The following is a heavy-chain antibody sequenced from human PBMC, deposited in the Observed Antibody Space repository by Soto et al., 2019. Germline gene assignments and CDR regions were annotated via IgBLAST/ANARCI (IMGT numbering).Heavy chain of an antibody. Sequence: EVQLVESGGGLVKPGGSLRLSCAASGFTFSSYSMNWVRQAPGKGLEWVGRIKSKTDGGTTDYAAPVKGRFTISRDDSKNTLYLQMNSLKTEDTAVYYCKAGPYDFWSGGEVDYWGQGTLVTVSS. CDR3: KAGPYDFWSGGEVDY. D-gene: IGHD3-3*01. CDR2: IKSKTDGGTT. V-gene: IGHV3-15*01. J-gene: IGHJ4*02. CDR1: GFTFSSYS.